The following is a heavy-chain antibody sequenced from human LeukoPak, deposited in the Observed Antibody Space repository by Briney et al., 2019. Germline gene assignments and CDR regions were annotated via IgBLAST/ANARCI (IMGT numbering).Heavy chain of an antibody. J-gene: IGHJ4*02. CDR2: IYPGDSDT. D-gene: IGHD3-22*01. Sequence: GESLKISCKGSGYSFTSYWIGWVRQMPGKGLEWIGIIYPGDSDTRYSPSFQGQVTISADKSISTAYLQWSSLKALDTAMYYCARTLGYYHSSGYRRGWYFDYWGQGTLVTVSS. CDR3: ARTLGYYHSSGYRRGWYFDY. V-gene: IGHV5-51*01. CDR1: GYSFTSYW.